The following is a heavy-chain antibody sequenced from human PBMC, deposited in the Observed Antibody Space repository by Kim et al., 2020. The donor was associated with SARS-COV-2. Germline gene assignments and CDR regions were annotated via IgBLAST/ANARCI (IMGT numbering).Heavy chain of an antibody. CDR3: ARGRGYGGNLVYYYYGMDV. CDR1: GYTFTGYY. Sequence: ASVKVSCKASGYTFTGYYMHWVRQAPGQGLEWMGWINPNSGGTNYAQKFQGRVTMTRDTSISTAYMELSSLRSDDTAVYYCARGRGYGGNLVYYYYGMDVWGRGTTVTVPS. CDR2: INPNSGGT. J-gene: IGHJ6*02. V-gene: IGHV1-2*02. D-gene: IGHD2-15*01.